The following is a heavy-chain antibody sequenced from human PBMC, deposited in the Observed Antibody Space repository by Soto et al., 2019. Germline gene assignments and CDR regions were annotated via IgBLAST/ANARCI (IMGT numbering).Heavy chain of an antibody. CDR1: GXXXXXXX. V-gene: IGHV1-2*02. J-gene: IGHJ3*02. Sequence: QVQLVQAGAEVKKPXAXVXXXXXXXGXXXXXXXXXXVXXXXXQXXEWMGWNNTNSGGTNYSQKFQGRVTMTRDTSISTAYMELSRLRSDDTAVYYCAREGSSAYYLPGIWGQGTMVTVSS. CDR3: AREGSSAYYLPGI. CDR2: NNTNSGGT. D-gene: IGHD3-22*01.